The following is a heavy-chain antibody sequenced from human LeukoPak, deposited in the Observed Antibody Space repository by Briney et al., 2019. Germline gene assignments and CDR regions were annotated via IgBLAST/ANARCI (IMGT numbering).Heavy chain of an antibody. CDR2: IYHSGST. CDR1: GGSISSGGYY. Sequence: PSETLSLTCTVSGGSISSGGYYWSWIRQPPGKGLEWIGYIYHSGSTYYNPSLKSRVTISVDRSKNQFSLKLSSVTAADTAVYYCARGSGWPPWFDPWGQGTLVTVSS. D-gene: IGHD6-19*01. J-gene: IGHJ5*02. V-gene: IGHV4-30-2*01. CDR3: ARGSGWPPWFDP.